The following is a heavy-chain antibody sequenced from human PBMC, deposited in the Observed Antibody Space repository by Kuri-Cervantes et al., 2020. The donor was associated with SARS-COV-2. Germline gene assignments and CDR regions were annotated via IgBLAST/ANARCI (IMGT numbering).Heavy chain of an antibody. V-gene: IGHV3-30*18. D-gene: IGHD2-21*01. CDR2: ISHDGKNK. CDR1: GFTFSDYT. J-gene: IGHJ4*02. CDR3: AKDRVGVQDF. Sequence: GESLKISCAASGFTFSDYTMDWVRQAPGKGLEWVAVISHDGKNKKCIASGKGRFTISRDNSQNTLYLHMKSLRSEDTAMYYCAKDRVGVQDFWGQGTLVTVSS.